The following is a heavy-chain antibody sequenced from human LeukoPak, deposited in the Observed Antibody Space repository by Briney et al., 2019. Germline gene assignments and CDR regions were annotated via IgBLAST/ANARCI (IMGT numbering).Heavy chain of an antibody. D-gene: IGHD6-25*01. V-gene: IGHV4-39*07. CDR1: GGSISSSNYY. CDR3: ARKNIPSPRIRYSSDWNGRAFDY. CDR2: INYSGSS. J-gene: IGHJ4*02. Sequence: PSEALSLTCIVSGGSISSSNYYWGWMRQPPGKGLEWIGNINYSGSSYYNPSLKSRVTISVDTSKKQFSLKVISVTAADTAVYSCARKNIPSPRIRYSSDWNGRAFDYWGQGTLVTVSS.